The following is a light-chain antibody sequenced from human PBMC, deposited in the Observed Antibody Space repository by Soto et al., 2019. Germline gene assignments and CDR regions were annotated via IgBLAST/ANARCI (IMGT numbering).Light chain of an antibody. CDR1: SSNIGAGYD. CDR3: GTWDSSLSVYV. V-gene: IGLV1-40*01. J-gene: IGLJ1*01. Sequence: QSFLTQPPSVSGAPGQRVTISCTGSSSNIGAGYDVHWYQQLPGTAPKLLIYGNSNRPSGVPDRFSGSKSGTSATLDITGLQTGDEADYYCGTWDSSLSVYVFAIGTKVTVL. CDR2: GNS.